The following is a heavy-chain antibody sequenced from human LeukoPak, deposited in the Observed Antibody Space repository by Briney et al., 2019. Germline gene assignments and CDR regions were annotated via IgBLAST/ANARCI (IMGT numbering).Heavy chain of an antibody. CDR3: ARGATDVTRWFDP. CDR1: GFIFSSYS. CDR2: ISSSGSTI. V-gene: IGHV3-48*04. Sequence: GGSLRLSCAASGFIFSSYSMNWVRQAPGKGLEWVSYISSSGSTIYYADSVKGRFTISRDNAKNSLYLQMNSLRAEDTAVYYCARGATDVTRWFDPWGQGTRVTVSS. J-gene: IGHJ5*02. D-gene: IGHD1-1*01.